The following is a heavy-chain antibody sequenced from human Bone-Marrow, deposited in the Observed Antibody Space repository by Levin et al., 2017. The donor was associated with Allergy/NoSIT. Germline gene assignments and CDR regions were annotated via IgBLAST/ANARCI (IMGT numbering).Heavy chain of an antibody. Sequence: SCVASGFTFDHYAMHWVRQAPGKGPEWVSGINWNSGSIGYAASVKGRFTISRDNAKNALYMQMNSLRPEDTALYFCTRDIRSSSSGFASWGQGTLVSVSS. CDR1: GFTFDHYA. CDR2: INWNSGSI. CDR3: TRDIRSSSSGFAS. J-gene: IGHJ4*02. V-gene: IGHV3-9*01. D-gene: IGHD6-6*01.